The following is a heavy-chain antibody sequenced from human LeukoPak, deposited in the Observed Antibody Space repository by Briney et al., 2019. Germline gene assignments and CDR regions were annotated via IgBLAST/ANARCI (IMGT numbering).Heavy chain of an antibody. Sequence: PSETLSLTCAVSGYSISSGYYWGWIRQPPGKGLEWIGSIYHSGSTYYNPSLKSRVTISVDTSKNQFSLKLSSVTAADMAVYYCACRKNTLTGIDYWGQGTLVTVSS. D-gene: IGHD3-9*01. CDR1: GYSISSGYY. CDR3: ACRKNTLTGIDY. CDR2: IYHSGST. J-gene: IGHJ4*02. V-gene: IGHV4-38-2*01.